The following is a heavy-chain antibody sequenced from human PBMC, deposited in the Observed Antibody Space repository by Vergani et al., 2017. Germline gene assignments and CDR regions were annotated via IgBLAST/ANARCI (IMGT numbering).Heavy chain of an antibody. CDR1: GGSISSYY. D-gene: IGHD2-2*01. CDR3: ARYCSSTSYYYYYYMDV. J-gene: IGHJ6*03. Sequence: QVQLQESGPGLVKPSETLSLTCTVSGGSISSYYWSWIRQPPGKGLEWIGYIYYSGSTNYNPSLKSRVTMSVDTSKNQFSLKLSSVTAADTAVYYCARYCSSTSYYYYYYMDVWGKGTTVTVSS. CDR2: IYYSGST. V-gene: IGHV4-59*12.